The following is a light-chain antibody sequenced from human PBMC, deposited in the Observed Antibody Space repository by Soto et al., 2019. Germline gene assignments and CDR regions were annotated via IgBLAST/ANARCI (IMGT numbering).Light chain of an antibody. CDR2: RNS. Sequence: QSVLTQPPSASGTPGQRVTISCSGSSSSIGSNYVYWYQQLPGSVPQLLIYRNSERPSGVPDRFSGSKSGTSASLAISGLRSEDKADYYCAAWDDSLSGVVFGGGTKLTVL. J-gene: IGLJ2*01. CDR1: SSSIGSNY. V-gene: IGLV1-47*01. CDR3: AAWDDSLSGVV.